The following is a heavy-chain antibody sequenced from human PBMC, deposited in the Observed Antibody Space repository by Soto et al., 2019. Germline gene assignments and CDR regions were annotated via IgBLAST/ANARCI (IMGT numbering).Heavy chain of an antibody. CDR2: ISYDGSNK. J-gene: IGHJ4*02. Sequence: GGSLRLSCAASGFTFSSYAMHWVRQAPGKGLEWVALISYDGSNKFYADSVKGRFTISRDNSKNTLYLQMNSLRAEDTAVYYCARSIHHTATSPPDCWGQGPLVTVSS. V-gene: IGHV3-30-3*01. CDR3: ARSIHHTATSPPDC. CDR1: GFTFSSYA. D-gene: IGHD4-4*01.